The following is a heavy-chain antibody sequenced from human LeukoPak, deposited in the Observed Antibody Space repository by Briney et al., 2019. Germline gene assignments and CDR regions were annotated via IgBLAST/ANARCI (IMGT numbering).Heavy chain of an antibody. J-gene: IGHJ4*02. D-gene: IGHD3-10*01. CDR3: AKDGRFGGPFLDY. Sequence: GGSLRLSCAASGFTFSSYGMHWVRQAPGKGLEWVAVISYDGSNKYYADSVKGRFTISRDNSKNTLYLQMNSLRAEDTAAYYCAKDGRFGGPFLDYWGQGTLVTVSS. V-gene: IGHV3-30*18. CDR1: GFTFSSYG. CDR2: ISYDGSNK.